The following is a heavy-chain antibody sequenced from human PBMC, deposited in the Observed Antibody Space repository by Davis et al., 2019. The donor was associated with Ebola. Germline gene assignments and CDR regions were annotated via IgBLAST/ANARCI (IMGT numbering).Heavy chain of an antibody. V-gene: IGHV3-23*01. CDR2: ISGSGINT. J-gene: IGHJ4*02. CDR1: GFTFSDYD. Sequence: GESLKISCADSGFTFSDYDMNWVRQAPGKGLEWVSDISGSGINTNYADSVKGRFTISRDNSKNTLYVQMNSLRAEDTAVYYCARGRYFDYWGQGTLVTVSS. CDR3: ARGRYFDY.